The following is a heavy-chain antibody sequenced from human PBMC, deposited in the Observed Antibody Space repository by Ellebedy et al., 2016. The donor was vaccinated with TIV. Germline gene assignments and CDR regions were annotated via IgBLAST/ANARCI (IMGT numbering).Heavy chain of an antibody. CDR1: GGSISSGGYS. CDR2: IYHSGST. CDR3: ARHPRGGSYMDV. V-gene: IGHV4-30-2*03. Sequence: SETLSLTXAVSGGSISSGGYSWSWIRQPPGKGLEWIGYIYHSGSTYYNPSLKSRVTISVDTSKNQFSLKLSSVTAADTAVYYCARHPRGGSYMDVWGQGTTVTVSS. D-gene: IGHD3-16*01. J-gene: IGHJ6*03.